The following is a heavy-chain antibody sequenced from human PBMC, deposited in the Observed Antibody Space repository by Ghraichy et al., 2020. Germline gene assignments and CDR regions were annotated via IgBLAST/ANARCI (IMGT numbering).Heavy chain of an antibody. CDR3: ARDGSAQLIQGGFDI. J-gene: IGHJ3*02. D-gene: IGHD5-24*01. CDR2: IYSGGST. V-gene: IGHV3-53*01. Sequence: GGSLRLSCAASGFTVSSNYMSWVRQAPGKGLEWVSVIYSGGSTYYADSVKGRFTISRDNSKNTLYLQMNSLRAEDTAVYYCARDGSAQLIQGGFDIWGQGTMVTVSS. CDR1: GFTVSSNY.